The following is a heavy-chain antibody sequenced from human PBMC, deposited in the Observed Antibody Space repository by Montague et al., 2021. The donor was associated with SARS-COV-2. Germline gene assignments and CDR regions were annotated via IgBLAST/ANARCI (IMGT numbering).Heavy chain of an antibody. J-gene: IGHJ4*02. V-gene: IGHV4-59*01. CDR3: ARGGGWKRHFDY. CDR2: IYYTGST. Sequence: ETLSLTCNVSGGSINNYYWSWIRQSPGRGLEWIGYIYYTGSTTRDPSLDSRVTISLDTSRDLVSLELRSLTAADTAVYYCARGGGWKRHFDYWGQGTLVAVSS. CDR1: GGSINNYY. D-gene: IGHD4-23*01.